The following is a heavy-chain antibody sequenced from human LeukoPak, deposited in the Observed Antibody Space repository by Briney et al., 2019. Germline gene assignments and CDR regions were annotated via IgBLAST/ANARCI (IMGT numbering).Heavy chain of an antibody. D-gene: IGHD5-24*01. CDR3: ARAGEMATITWGMGNWFDP. J-gene: IGHJ5*02. CDR1: GYTFTSNY. CDR2: ISPSGGST. V-gene: IGHV1-46*01. Sequence: ASVKVSCKAFGYTFTSNYMHWVRQAPGQGPEWMGVISPSGGSTTYAQKFQGRVTITADKSTSTAYMELSSLRSEDTAVYYCARAGEMATITWGMGNWFDPWGQGTLVTVSS.